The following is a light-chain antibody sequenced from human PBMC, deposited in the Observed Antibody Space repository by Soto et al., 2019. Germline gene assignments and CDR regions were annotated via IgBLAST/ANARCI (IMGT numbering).Light chain of an antibody. CDR3: AAWDDSLSGVL. CDR2: RNN. J-gene: IGLJ3*02. CDR1: SSNIGSNY. V-gene: IGLV1-47*01. Sequence: QSVLTQPPSASGAPGQRVTISCSGSSSNIGSNYVYWYQQLPGTAPKLLIYRNNPRRSGVPDRFSGSKSGTSVSLAISGLRSEDEADYYCAAWDDSLSGVLFGGGTKLTVL.